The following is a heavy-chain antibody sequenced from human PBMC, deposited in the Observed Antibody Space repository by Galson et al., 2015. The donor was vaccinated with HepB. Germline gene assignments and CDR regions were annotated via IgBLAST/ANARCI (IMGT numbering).Heavy chain of an antibody. J-gene: IGHJ4*02. Sequence: PALVKPTQTLTLTCSFSGFSLSTSGVGVGWIRQPPGEALEWLALIYWNDDKRYSPSVKNRLTISKDTSKNHVVLTMTNMDPVDTATYYCARQPPPADDFDYWGQGTLVTVSS. CDR1: GFSLSTSGVG. V-gene: IGHV2-5*01. CDR3: ARQPPPADDFDY. CDR2: IYWNDDK.